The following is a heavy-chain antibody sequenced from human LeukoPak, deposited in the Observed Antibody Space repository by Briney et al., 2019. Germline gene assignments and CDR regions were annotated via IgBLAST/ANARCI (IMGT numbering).Heavy chain of an antibody. CDR3: ASCPRYSSSWYYFDY. D-gene: IGHD6-13*01. V-gene: IGHV1-46*01. CDR2: INPSGGST. CDR1: GYTFTSYY. Sequence: ASVKVSCKASGYTFTSYYMHWVRQAPGQGLEWMGIINPSGGSTSYAQKFQGRVTMTRDMSTSTVYVELSSLRSEDTAVYYCASCPRYSSSWYYFDYWGQGTLVTVSS. J-gene: IGHJ4*02.